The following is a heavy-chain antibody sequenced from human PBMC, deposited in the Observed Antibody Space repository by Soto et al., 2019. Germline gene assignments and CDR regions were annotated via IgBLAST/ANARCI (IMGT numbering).Heavy chain of an antibody. V-gene: IGHV1-18*04. CDR3: TRDPSNPSGYRIWLDP. Sequence: GASVKVSCKASGYTFNNHGISWVRQAPGQGLEWMGWISAYNGDTNYAQKFQGRVTMTTDTFTSTAYMELRSLRSDDTAMYYCTRDPSNPSGYRIWLDPWGQGTLVTVYS. CDR1: GYTFNNHG. J-gene: IGHJ5*02. D-gene: IGHD5-12*01. CDR2: ISAYNGDT.